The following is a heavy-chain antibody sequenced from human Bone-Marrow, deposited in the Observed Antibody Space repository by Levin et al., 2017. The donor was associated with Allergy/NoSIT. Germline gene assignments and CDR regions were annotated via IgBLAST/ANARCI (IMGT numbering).Heavy chain of an antibody. D-gene: IGHD4/OR15-4a*01. CDR3: AREPTNYDAFDL. CDR1: GFPFSTYW. Sequence: GGSLRLSCAASGFPFSTYWMHWVRQSPGKGLVWVARMNLDGTVTDYVDSVKGRFTISRDNAKNTLYLEMHSLRADDTAIYYCAREPTNYDAFDLWGQGRVVTVS. V-gene: IGHV3-74*01. CDR2: MNLDGTVT. J-gene: IGHJ3*01.